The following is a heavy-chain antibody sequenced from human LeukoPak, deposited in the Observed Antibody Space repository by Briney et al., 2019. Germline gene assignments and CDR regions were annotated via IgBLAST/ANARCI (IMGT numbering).Heavy chain of an antibody. CDR2: INPKSGAT. CDR1: GYTFSDYY. D-gene: IGHD6-25*01. Sequence: ASVKVSCKASGYTFSDYYMHWVRQAPGQGLGWMGWINPKSGATNSAQKLQGRVTLTRDASISTVYMELSRLTPDDPALYYCARDKYTSELPDYWGQGTRVTVSS. J-gene: IGHJ4*02. V-gene: IGHV1-2*02. CDR3: ARDKYTSELPDY.